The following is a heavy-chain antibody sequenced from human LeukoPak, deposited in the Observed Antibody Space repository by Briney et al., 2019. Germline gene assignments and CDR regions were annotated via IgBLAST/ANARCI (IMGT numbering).Heavy chain of an antibody. CDR2: IYSGGST. Sequence: GGSLRLSCAASGFTVSSNYVSWVRHAPGKGREWDSVIYSGGSTYYAGSVKGRLTFSRDNSQDTPTLQWDTLEGEATAVFYLARVLFFPSSGMGFDPWGQGTLVTVSS. D-gene: IGHD6-25*01. J-gene: IGHJ5*02. CDR3: ARVLFFPSSGMGFDP. V-gene: IGHV3-66*02. CDR1: GFTVSSNY.